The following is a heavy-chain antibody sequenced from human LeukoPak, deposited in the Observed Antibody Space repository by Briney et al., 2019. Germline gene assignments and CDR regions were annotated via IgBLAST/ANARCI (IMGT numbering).Heavy chain of an antibody. CDR2: ISYDGSNK. D-gene: IGHD3-22*01. CDR3: AKDRDSSGYFVFDH. Sequence: QLWGSLRLSCAASGFTFSSYGMHWVRQAPGQGLEWVAVISYDGSNKYYADSVKGRFTLSRDNSKNTLYLQMNSLRAEDTAVYHCAKDRDSSGYFVFDHWGQGTLVTVSS. V-gene: IGHV3-30*18. J-gene: IGHJ4*02. CDR1: GFTFSSYG.